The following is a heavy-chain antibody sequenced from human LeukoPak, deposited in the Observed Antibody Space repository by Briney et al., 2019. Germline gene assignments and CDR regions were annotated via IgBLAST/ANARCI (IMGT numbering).Heavy chain of an antibody. CDR1: GFTFSSYE. CDR3: AKDDAWLRFGE. J-gene: IGHJ4*02. V-gene: IGHV3-48*03. CDR2: ISISGSTI. D-gene: IGHD3-10*01. Sequence: GGSLRLACAASGFTFSSYEMNWVRQAPGKGLEWVSYISISGSTIYYADSVKGRFTISRDNAKNTLYLEVISLTAEDTAVYYCAKDDAWLRFGEWSQGTLVTVSS.